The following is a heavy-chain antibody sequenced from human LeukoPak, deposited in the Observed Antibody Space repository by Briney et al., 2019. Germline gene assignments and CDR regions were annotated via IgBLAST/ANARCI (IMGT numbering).Heavy chain of an antibody. CDR3: ARGDYYDSSGYSQYFQH. CDR2: ISGSSGHT. J-gene: IGHJ1*01. V-gene: IGHV3-23*01. Sequence: GGSLRLSCAASGLTFSSYAMSWVRQAPGKGLEWVSAISGSSGHTYYADSVKGRFTISRDNSKNTLYLQMNSLRAEDTAVYYCARGDYYDSSGYSQYFQHWGQGTLVPVSS. D-gene: IGHD3-22*01. CDR1: GLTFSSYA.